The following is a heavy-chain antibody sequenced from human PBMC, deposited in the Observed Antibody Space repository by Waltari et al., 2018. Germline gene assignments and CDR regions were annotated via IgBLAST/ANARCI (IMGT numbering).Heavy chain of an antibody. CDR1: GGSISSSSYY. Sequence: QLQLQESGPGLVKPSETLSLTCTVSGGSISSSSYYWGWSGRPPGKGLEWIGSIYYSGRTSNTPSLTSRVTISVVTSKNQFSLKLSSVTAADTAVYYCARVSSVPPGVDYWGQGTLVTVSS. V-gene: IGHV4-39*07. CDR3: ARVSSVPPGVDY. D-gene: IGHD6-19*01. CDR2: IYYSGRT. J-gene: IGHJ4*02.